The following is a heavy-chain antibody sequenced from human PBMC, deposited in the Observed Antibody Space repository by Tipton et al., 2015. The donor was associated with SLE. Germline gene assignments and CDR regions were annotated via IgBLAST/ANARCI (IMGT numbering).Heavy chain of an antibody. D-gene: IGHD3-3*01. J-gene: IGHJ4*02. CDR1: GGSISSSSYY. CDR2: IYYSGST. V-gene: IGHV4-39*07. Sequence: TLSLTCTVSGGSISSSSYYWGWIRQPPGKGLEWIGSIYYSGSTYHNPSLKSRVTISVDTSKNQFSLKLSSVTAADTAVYYCARGGDFWSGSSFDYWGQGTLVTVSS. CDR3: ARGGDFWSGSSFDY.